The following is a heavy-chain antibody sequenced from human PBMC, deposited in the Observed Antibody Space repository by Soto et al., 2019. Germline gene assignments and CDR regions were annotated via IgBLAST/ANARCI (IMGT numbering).Heavy chain of an antibody. D-gene: IGHD3-3*01. CDR2: ISWDSAAI. J-gene: IGHJ5*02. Sequence: EGQLVESGGGLVQPGRSLRLSCAGSGFTFDDYAMHWVRQAPGRGLEWVSVISWDSAAIAYADSVKGRFTISRDNAKKSLYLQMNSLRPEDTALYYCGSGHMTAFGVVLPQWRPIDPWGQGPLVIVSS. CDR3: GSGHMTAFGVVLPQWRPIDP. V-gene: IGHV3-9*01. CDR1: GFTFDDYA.